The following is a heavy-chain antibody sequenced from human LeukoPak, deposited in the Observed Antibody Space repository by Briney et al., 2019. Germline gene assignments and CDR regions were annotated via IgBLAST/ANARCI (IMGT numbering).Heavy chain of an antibody. CDR2: INPNSGDT. CDR1: GYTFTDYH. CDR3: ATLMAHLDY. D-gene: IGHD2-8*01. V-gene: IGHV1-2*02. J-gene: IGHJ4*02. Sequence: ASVKVSCKAFGYTFTDYHMHWVRQAPGQGLEWMGWINPNSGDTNYAQKFQGRVSMTRDTTISTAYMELSRLRSDDTAVFYCATLMAHLDYWGQGTLVTVSS.